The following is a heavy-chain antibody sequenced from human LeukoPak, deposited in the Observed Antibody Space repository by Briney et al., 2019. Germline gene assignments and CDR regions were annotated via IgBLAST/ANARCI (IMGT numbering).Heavy chain of an antibody. D-gene: IGHD3-22*01. CDR2: IYPGYSDT. CDR3: ARHGRGNYYDSSGYYGPVVY. V-gene: IGHV5-51*01. Sequence: GESLKISCKGSGYSFTSYWIGWVRQMPGKGLEWMGIIYPGYSDTRYSPSFQGQVTISADKSISTAYLQWSNLKASDTAMYYCARHGRGNYYDSSGYYGPVVYWGQGTLVTVSS. J-gene: IGHJ4*02. CDR1: GYSFTSYW.